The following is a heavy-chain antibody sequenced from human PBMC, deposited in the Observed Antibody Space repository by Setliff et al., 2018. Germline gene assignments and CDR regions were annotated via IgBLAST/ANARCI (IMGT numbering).Heavy chain of an antibody. J-gene: IGHJ4*02. Sequence: PGGSLRLSCAASGFTFSSYAMNWVRQAPGRGLEWVSGIGATGSNTYYADSVKGRFTVSKDNSKNTMYLQMNSLRDEDTAIYFCAKYTSWDSHYPYFDYWGQGTLVTVSS. CDR2: IGATGSNT. D-gene: IGHD4-4*01. CDR3: AKYTSWDSHYPYFDY. CDR1: GFTFSSYA. V-gene: IGHV3-23*01.